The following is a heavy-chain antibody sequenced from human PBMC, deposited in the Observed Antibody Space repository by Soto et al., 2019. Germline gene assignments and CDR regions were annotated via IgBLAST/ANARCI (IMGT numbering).Heavy chain of an antibody. CDR1: GGSFSGYY. V-gene: IGHV4-34*01. CDR2: INHSGST. J-gene: IGHJ4*02. D-gene: IGHD5-18*01. CDR3: ARPDDSYGKIDY. Sequence: SETLSLTCAVYGGSFSGYYWSWIRQPPGKGLEWIGEINHSGSTNYNPSLKSRVTISVDTSKNQFSLKLSSVTAADTAVYYCARPDDSYGKIDYWGQGTLVTVSS.